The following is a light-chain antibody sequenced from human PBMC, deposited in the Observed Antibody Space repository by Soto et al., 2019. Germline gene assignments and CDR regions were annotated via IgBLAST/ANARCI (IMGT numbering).Light chain of an antibody. J-gene: IGKJ4*01. CDR2: GAS. Sequence: EIVMTQSPATLSVSPGERATLSCRASQSVSSNLAWYQQKPGQAPRLLIYGASTRATGIPARFSGSGSGTEFTLTISSLEPEDFAVYYCHQRSNWPLTFGGGTKLEIK. CDR1: QSVSSN. CDR3: HQRSNWPLT. V-gene: IGKV3-15*01.